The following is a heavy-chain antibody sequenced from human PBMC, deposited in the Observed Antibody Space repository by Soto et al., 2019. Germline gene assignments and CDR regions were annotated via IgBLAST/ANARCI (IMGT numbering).Heavy chain of an antibody. V-gene: IGHV4-34*01. CDR1: GGSFSGYY. CDR2: INHSGST. J-gene: IGHJ5*02. CDR3: ASAPTFYDFRIGENWFDT. D-gene: IGHD3-3*01. Sequence: SETLSLTCAVYGGSFSGYYWSWIRQPPGKGLEWIGEINHSGSTNYNPSLKSRVTISVDTSKNQFSLKLSSVTAADTAVYYCASAPTFYDFRIGENWFDTWGQGTLVTVCS.